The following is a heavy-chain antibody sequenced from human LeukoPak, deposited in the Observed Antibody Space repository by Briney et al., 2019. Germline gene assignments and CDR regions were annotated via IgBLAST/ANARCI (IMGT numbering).Heavy chain of an antibody. Sequence: SETLSLTCTVSGYSISSSYYWGWIRQPPGKGLEWIGSIYYSGSTYYNPSLKSRVTISVDTSKNQFSLKLSSVTAADTAVYYCARDLRGYDFWSGYSNYFDYWGQGTLVTVSS. D-gene: IGHD3-3*01. CDR2: IYYSGST. J-gene: IGHJ4*02. CDR1: GYSISSSYY. V-gene: IGHV4-38-2*02. CDR3: ARDLRGYDFWSGYSNYFDY.